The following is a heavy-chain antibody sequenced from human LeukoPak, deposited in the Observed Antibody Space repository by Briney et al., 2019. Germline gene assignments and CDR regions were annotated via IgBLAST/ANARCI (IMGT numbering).Heavy chain of an antibody. Sequence: SQTLSLTCAVSGGSISSGDYYCSWIRQHAGKGLEWIGYIYCTGSTYYNPSLRSRVTISIDTSKNQFSLKLTSVTAADTAVYYCAKGITIFGVAQGAFDLWGQGTMVTVSS. CDR1: GGSISSGDYY. D-gene: IGHD3-3*01. V-gene: IGHV4-31*11. CDR2: IYCTGST. J-gene: IGHJ3*01. CDR3: AKGITIFGVAQGAFDL.